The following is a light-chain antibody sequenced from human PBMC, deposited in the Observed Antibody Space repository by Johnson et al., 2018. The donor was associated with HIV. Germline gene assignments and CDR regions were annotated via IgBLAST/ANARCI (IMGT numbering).Light chain of an antibody. CDR3: GTWDSSLSSYV. J-gene: IGLJ1*01. CDR2: KNN. CDR1: SSTIGNKY. V-gene: IGLV1-51*02. Sequence: QSVLTQPPSVSAAPGQNVTISCSGSSSTIGNKYVSWYQILPGTAPKLLIYKNNQRPSGIPDRFSGSKSGTSATLGITGLQPGDEADYYCGTWDSSLSSYVFGSGTQVT.